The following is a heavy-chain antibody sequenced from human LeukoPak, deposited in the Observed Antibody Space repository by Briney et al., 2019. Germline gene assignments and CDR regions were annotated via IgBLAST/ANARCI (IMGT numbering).Heavy chain of an antibody. CDR2: ISGSGAST. CDR3: AKDLDCSGGSCYSGRLQH. J-gene: IGHJ1*01. CDR1: GFTFSSYT. Sequence: PGGSLRLSCAVSGFTFSSYTMNWVRQAPGKGLEWVSTISGSGASTYYADSVKGRFTISRDNAKNSLYLQMNSLRAEDTAMYYCAKDLDCSGGSCYSGRLQHWGEGTLVTVSA. V-gene: IGHV3-23*01. D-gene: IGHD2-15*01.